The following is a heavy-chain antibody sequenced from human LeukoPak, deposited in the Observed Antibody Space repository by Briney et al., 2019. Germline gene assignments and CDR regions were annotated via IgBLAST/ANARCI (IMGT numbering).Heavy chain of an antibody. D-gene: IGHD3-9*01. CDR3: ARELYYDILTGYSNWFDP. Sequence: ASVKASCKASGYTFTGYHMHWVRQAPGQGLEWMGWINPNSGGTNYAQKFQGRVTMTRDTSISTAYMELSRLRSDDAAVYYCARELYYDILTGYSNWFDPWGQGTLVTVSS. V-gene: IGHV1-2*02. CDR2: INPNSGGT. J-gene: IGHJ5*02. CDR1: GYTFTGYH.